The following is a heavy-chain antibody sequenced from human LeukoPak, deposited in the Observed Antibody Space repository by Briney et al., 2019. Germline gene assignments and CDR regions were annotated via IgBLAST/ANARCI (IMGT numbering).Heavy chain of an antibody. Sequence: PGGSLRLSCAASGFTFSNYAMHWVRQAPGKGLEWVAVISYDGSNKNYADSVKGRFTISRDNAKNTLYLQMNSLTAEDTAVYYCARDRFHSGSSTYYYYMDVWGKGTTVTVSS. D-gene: IGHD1-26*01. CDR1: GFTFSNYA. J-gene: IGHJ6*03. CDR2: ISYDGSNK. V-gene: IGHV3-30*04. CDR3: ARDRFHSGSSTYYYYMDV.